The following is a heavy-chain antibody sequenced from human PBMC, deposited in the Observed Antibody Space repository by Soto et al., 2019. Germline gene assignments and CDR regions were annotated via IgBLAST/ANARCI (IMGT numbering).Heavy chain of an antibody. J-gene: IGHJ1*01. CDR3: AHTISLEYFLH. CDR1: GFSLNTDRMG. CDR2: IYWDDDK. Sequence: QITLKESGPTLVKPTQSLTLTCTFSGFSLNTDRMGVGWIRQHPGKALEWLALIYWDDDKRYSPSLKNRLTITKDTTKNQVVLTIINMDPVDTATYSCAHTISLEYFLHRGRCTLVIVSS. V-gene: IGHV2-5*02.